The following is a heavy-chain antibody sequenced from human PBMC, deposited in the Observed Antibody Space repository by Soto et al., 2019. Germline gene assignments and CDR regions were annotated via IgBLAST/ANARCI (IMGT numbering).Heavy chain of an antibody. J-gene: IGHJ6*02. V-gene: IGHV3-33*01. CDR1: GFTFSGHA. D-gene: IGHD6-19*01. CDR3: ARDGQSLAPYALDV. Sequence: QVQVVESGGGVVQPGRSLRLSCTASGFTFSGHAMHWVRQPPGKGLEWVAQIWYDESNKYYADSVKGRFTISRDNSKNTLYVQMDSLRVEDTAVYYCARDGQSLAPYALDVWGQGTSVTVSS. CDR2: IWYDESNK.